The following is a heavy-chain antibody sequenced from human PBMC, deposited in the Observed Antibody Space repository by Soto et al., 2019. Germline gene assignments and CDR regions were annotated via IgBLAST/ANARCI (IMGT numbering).Heavy chain of an antibody. CDR2: IIPILGIA. J-gene: IGHJ4*02. D-gene: IGHD6-13*01. CDR3: ASSFGPSSSWLDY. CDR1: GGTFSSYT. Sequence: QVQLVQSGAEVKKPGSSVKVSCKASGGTFSSYTISWVRQAPGQGLEWMGRIIPILGIANYAQKFQGRVTITADNSTNKAYMELSSLRSEDTAVYYCASSFGPSSSWLDYWGQGTLVTVSS. V-gene: IGHV1-69*02.